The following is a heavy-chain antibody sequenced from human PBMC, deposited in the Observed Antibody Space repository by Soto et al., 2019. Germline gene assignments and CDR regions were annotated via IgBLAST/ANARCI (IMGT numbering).Heavy chain of an antibody. V-gene: IGHV4-30-4*02. D-gene: IGHD3-3*01. CDR1: GGSISSGDYY. CDR3: ARVPTIFGVVISFDP. J-gene: IGHJ5*02. CDR2: IYYSGST. Sequence: SDTLSLTCTVSGGSISSGDYYWSWIRQPPGKGLEWIGYIYYSGSTYYNPSLKSRVTISVDTSKNQFSLKLSSVTAADTAVYYCARVPTIFGVVISFDPWGQGTLVTVSS.